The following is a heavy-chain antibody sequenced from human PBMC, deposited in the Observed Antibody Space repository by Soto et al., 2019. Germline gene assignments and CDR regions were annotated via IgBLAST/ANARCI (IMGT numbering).Heavy chain of an antibody. Sequence: GASVKVSCKASGYTFTSYAMHWVRQAPGQRLEWMGWINAGNGNTKYSQKFQGRVTITRDTSASTAYMELSSLRSEDTAVYYCARERVYDYVWGSYRSPGDVDYWGQGTLVTV. CDR1: GYTFTSYA. V-gene: IGHV1-3*01. J-gene: IGHJ4*02. CDR2: INAGNGNT. CDR3: ARERVYDYVWGSYRSPGDVDY. D-gene: IGHD3-16*02.